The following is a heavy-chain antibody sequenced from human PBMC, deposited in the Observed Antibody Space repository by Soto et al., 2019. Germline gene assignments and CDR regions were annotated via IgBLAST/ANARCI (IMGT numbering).Heavy chain of an antibody. Sequence: QVQLVQSGAEVKKPGASVKVSCKASGYTFTSYAMHWVRQAPGQRLEWMGWINAGNGNTKYSQKFQGRVTITSYTSASAAYMEMSNLRCEDTAVYSCARRPGGPDGPGDYWGQGTLVTVAS. CDR1: GYTFTSYA. V-gene: IGHV1-3*01. D-gene: IGHD2-15*01. CDR3: ARRPGGPDGPGDY. J-gene: IGHJ4*02. CDR2: INAGNGNT.